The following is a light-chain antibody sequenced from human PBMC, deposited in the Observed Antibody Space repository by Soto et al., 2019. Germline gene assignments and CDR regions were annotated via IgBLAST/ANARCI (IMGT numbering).Light chain of an antibody. CDR3: QSYDSSLNRV. Sequence: QSVLSQPPSVSWAPGQGITISCTGSSSNIGANYDVHWYRQVPGTAPKLLMSGDSNRPSGVADRFSGSKSGTSASLAITRLQAEDEADYYCQSYDSSLNRVFGTGTKVTVL. J-gene: IGLJ1*01. CDR2: GDS. V-gene: IGLV1-40*01. CDR1: SSNIGANYD.